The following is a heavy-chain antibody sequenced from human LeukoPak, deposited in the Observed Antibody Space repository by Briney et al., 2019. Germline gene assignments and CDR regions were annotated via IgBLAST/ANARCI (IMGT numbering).Heavy chain of an antibody. CDR2: ISGSGGST. J-gene: IGHJ4*02. CDR3: AKDAAGQYRTYYFDH. Sequence: PGGSLRLSCEVSGFSFSNFAMSWVRQAAGKGLEWVSAISGSGGSTYYAGSVQGRFTISRDNSKNTLYLQMNSLRAEDTAVYYCAKDAAGQYRTYYFDHWGQGTLVPVSS. CDR1: GFSFSNFA. V-gene: IGHV3-23*01. D-gene: IGHD1-1*01.